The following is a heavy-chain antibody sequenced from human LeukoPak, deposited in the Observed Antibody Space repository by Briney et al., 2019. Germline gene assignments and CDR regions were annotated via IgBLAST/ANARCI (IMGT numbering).Heavy chain of an antibody. CDR2: ISSSSSYI. Sequence: GGSLRLSCAASGFTFSSYSMNWVRQAPGKGLEWVSSISSSSSYIYYADSVKGRFTISRDNAKNSLYLQMNSLRAEDTAVYYCARDKGGPPYYYYYMDVWGKGTTVTTSS. CDR3: ARDKGGPPYYYYYMDV. D-gene: IGHD3-16*01. V-gene: IGHV3-21*01. J-gene: IGHJ6*03. CDR1: GFTFSSYS.